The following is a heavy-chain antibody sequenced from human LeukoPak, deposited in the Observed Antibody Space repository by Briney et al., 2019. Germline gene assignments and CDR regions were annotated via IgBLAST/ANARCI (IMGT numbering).Heavy chain of an antibody. V-gene: IGHV4-39*07. CDR1: GGSISSSSYY. CDR3: ASGSPFGELHLSY. CDR2: IYYSGST. D-gene: IGHD3-10*01. J-gene: IGHJ4*02. Sequence: PSETLSLTCTVSGGSISSSSYYWGWIRQPPGKGLEWIGSIYYSGSTNYNPSLKSRVTISVDTSKNQFSLKLSSVTAADTAVYYCASGSPFGELHLSYWGQGTLVTVSS.